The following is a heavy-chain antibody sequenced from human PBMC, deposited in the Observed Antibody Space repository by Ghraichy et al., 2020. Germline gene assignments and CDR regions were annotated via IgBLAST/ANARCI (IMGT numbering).Heavy chain of an antibody. D-gene: IGHD6-19*01. CDR2: INHSGST. Sequence: SETLSLTCAVYGGSFSGYYWSWIRQPPGKGLEWIGEINHSGSTNYNPSLKSRVTISVDTSKNQFSLKLSSVTAADTAVYYCARGLMEEQWLAPADYWGQGTLVTVSS. CDR1: GGSFSGYY. J-gene: IGHJ4*02. V-gene: IGHV4-34*01. CDR3: ARGLMEEQWLAPADY.